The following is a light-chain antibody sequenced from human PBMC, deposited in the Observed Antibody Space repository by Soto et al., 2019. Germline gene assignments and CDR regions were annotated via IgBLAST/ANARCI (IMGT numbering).Light chain of an antibody. Sequence: DIQMTQSPSTLSASVGDRVTITCRASQSISYWLAWYQQKPGKAPILLIYKASILESGVPSRFSGSGSGTEFTLTISSLQPDDFATYYCQHYDSYSATFGQGTKVDI. V-gene: IGKV1-5*03. J-gene: IGKJ1*01. CDR1: QSISYW. CDR2: KAS. CDR3: QHYDSYSAT.